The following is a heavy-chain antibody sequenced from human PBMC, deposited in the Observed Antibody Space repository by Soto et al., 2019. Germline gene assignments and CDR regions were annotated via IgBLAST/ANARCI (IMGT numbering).Heavy chain of an antibody. J-gene: IGHJ3*02. CDR3: ASADYYDSSADPPDAFDI. CDR2: IYHSGSI. CDR1: GGSISSGGYS. D-gene: IGHD3-22*01. Sequence: PSETLSLTCAVSGGSISSGGYSWSWIRQPPGKGLEWIGYIYHSGSINYNPSLKSRVTISVDTSKNQFSLKLSSVTAADTAVYYCASADYYDSSADPPDAFDIWGQGTMVTVSS. V-gene: IGHV4-30-2*02.